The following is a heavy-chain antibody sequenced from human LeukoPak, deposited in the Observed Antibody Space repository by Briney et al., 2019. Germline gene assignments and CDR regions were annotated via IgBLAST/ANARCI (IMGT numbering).Heavy chain of an antibody. CDR3: ARYYCVTTTCFYFDY. Sequence: SETLCLTCTVSGGSISGYYWSWVRQPPGKGRDWVGYIYYTGTTSYNPSLKSRVTMSADTSKNQLALKLSSVTAADTAVYYYARYYCVTTTCFYFDYWGQGTLVTVSS. CDR2: IYYTGTT. CDR1: GGSISGYY. J-gene: IGHJ4*02. V-gene: IGHV4-59*01. D-gene: IGHD2-2*01.